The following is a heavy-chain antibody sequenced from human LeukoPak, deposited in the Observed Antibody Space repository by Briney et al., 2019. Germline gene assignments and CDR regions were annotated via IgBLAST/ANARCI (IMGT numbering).Heavy chain of an antibody. V-gene: IGHV4-61*02. J-gene: IGHJ4*02. Sequence: SETLSLTCTVSGGSISSGSYYWSWIRQPAGKGLEWIGRIYTSGSTNYNPSLKSRVTISVDTSKNQFSLKLSSVTAADTAVYYCARTLDSSGYYHFDYWGQGTLVTVSS. CDR3: ARTLDSSGYYHFDY. CDR2: IYTSGST. D-gene: IGHD3-22*01. CDR1: GGSISSGSYY.